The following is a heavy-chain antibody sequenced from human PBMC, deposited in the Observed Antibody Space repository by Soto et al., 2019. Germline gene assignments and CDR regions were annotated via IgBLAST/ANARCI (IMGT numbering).Heavy chain of an antibody. CDR1: GFTFSSYS. D-gene: IGHD2-21*01. CDR2: MAYDGNSK. CDR3: ARGRTVRDRDDCDL. Sequence: QVQLVESGGGVVQPGRSLRLSCAASGFTFSSYSMHWVRQAPGKGLEWVAAMAYDGNSKYFADSVKGRFTISRDNSKNTLSLQMNSLGSEDAAVYYCARGRTVRDRDDCDLWGQGTLVTVSS. J-gene: IGHJ4*02. V-gene: IGHV3-30-3*01.